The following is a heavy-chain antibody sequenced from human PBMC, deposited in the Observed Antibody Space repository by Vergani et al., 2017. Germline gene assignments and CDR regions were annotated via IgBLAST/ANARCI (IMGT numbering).Heavy chain of an antibody. V-gene: IGHV3-23*01. CDR2: ISGSGGST. CDR1: GFTFSSYA. CDR3: AKGPDDYYGSGSYYSTSGAFDI. Sequence: EVQLLESGGGLVQPGGSLRLSCAASGFTFSSYAMSWVRQAPGKGLEWVSAISGSGGSTYYADSVKGRFTISRDNSKNTLYLQMNSLRAEDTAVNYCAKGPDDYYGSGSYYSTSGAFDIWGQGTMVTVSS. D-gene: IGHD3-10*01. J-gene: IGHJ3*02.